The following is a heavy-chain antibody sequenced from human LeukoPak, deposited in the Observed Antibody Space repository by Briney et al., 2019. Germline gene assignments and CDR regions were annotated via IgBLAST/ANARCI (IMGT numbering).Heavy chain of an antibody. CDR1: GGSISSYY. CDR3: AREGCSGGSCYSTLGWFDP. Sequence: SETLSLTCTVSGGSISSYYWSWIRQPAGKGLEWIGRSYTSGSTNYNPSLKSRVTMSVDTSKNQFSLKLSSVTAADTAVYYCAREGCSGGSCYSTLGWFDPWGQGTLVTVSS. CDR2: SYTSGST. V-gene: IGHV4-4*07. J-gene: IGHJ5*02. D-gene: IGHD2-15*01.